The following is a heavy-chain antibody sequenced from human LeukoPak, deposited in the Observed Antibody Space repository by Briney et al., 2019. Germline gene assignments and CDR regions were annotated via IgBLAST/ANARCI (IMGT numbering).Heavy chain of an antibody. CDR2: IYYSGST. CDR3: ARVPLPAAIFVWFDP. CDR1: GGSISSGDYY. Sequence: SETLSLTCTVSGGSISSGDYYWSWIRQPPGKGLGWIGYIYYSGSTYYNPSLKGRVTISVDTSKNQFSLKLSSVTAADTAVYYCARVPLPAAIFVWFDPWGQGTLVTVSS. V-gene: IGHV4-30-4*08. J-gene: IGHJ5*02. D-gene: IGHD2-2*01.